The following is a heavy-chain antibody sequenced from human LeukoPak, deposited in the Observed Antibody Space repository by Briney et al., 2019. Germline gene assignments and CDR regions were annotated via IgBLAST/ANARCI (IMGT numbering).Heavy chain of an antibody. CDR3: AKDMDYYDSSGYFLYFDY. J-gene: IGHJ4*02. V-gene: IGHV3-30*18. D-gene: IGHD3-22*01. Sequence: PGRSLRLSCAASGFTFSSYGMHWVRQAPGKGLEWVAVISYDGSNKYYADSVKGRFTISRDNSKNTLYLQMNSLRAEDTAVYYCAKDMDYYDSSGYFLYFDYWGQGTLVTVSS. CDR1: GFTFSSYG. CDR2: ISYDGSNK.